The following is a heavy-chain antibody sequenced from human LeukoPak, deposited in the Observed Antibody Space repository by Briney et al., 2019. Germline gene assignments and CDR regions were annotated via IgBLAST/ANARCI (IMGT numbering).Heavy chain of an antibody. J-gene: IGHJ4*02. CDR1: GFTFSSYG. CDR3: AKDRIVATALFDY. Sequence: PGRSLRLSCAASGFTFSSYGMHWVRQAPGKGLEWVAVISYDGSNKYYADSVKGRFTISRDNSKNTLYLQMNSLRAEDTAVYYCAKDRIVATALFDYWGQGTLVTVSS. D-gene: IGHD5-12*01. V-gene: IGHV3-30*18. CDR2: ISYDGSNK.